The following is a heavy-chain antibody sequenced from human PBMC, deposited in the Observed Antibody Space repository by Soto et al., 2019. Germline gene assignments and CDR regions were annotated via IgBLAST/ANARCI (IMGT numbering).Heavy chain of an antibody. Sequence: GGSLRLSCAASGFTFSDYYMTWIRQAPGKGLEWVSYISSSGNSIYYADSVRGRFTISRDNAKNSLYLQMNSLRAEDTAVYYCAREWANYDTLTGKLDYWGQGTQVTVSS. D-gene: IGHD3-9*01. CDR2: ISSSGNSI. CDR3: AREWANYDTLTGKLDY. CDR1: GFTFSDYY. V-gene: IGHV3-11*04. J-gene: IGHJ4*02.